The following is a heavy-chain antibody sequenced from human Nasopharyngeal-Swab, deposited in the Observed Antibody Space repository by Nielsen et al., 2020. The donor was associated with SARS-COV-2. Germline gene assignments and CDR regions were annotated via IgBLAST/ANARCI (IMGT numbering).Heavy chain of an antibody. CDR2: IYHSGST. V-gene: IGHV4-30-2*01. D-gene: IGHD6-13*01. CDR1: GGSISSGGYS. Sequence: SETLSLTCAVSGGSISSGGYSWSWIRQPPGKGLEWIGYIYHSGSTYYNPSLKSRVTISVDTSKNQFSLKLSSVTAADTAVYYCARRSSWYYLDYWGQGILVTVSS. CDR3: ARRSSWYYLDY. J-gene: IGHJ4*02.